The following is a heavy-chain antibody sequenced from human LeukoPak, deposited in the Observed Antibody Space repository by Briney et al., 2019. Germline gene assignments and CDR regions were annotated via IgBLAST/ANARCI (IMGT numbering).Heavy chain of an antibody. Sequence: SETLSLTCTVSGVSISSYYWSWNRQPPGKGLECVAHISDSGDTNYNPSLKSRVTISVDTSKKQFSLKLSSVTTADTAVYYCARDSYYDTSGYSNDTFDMWGQGTLVTVSS. D-gene: IGHD3-22*01. J-gene: IGHJ3*02. CDR3: ARDSYYDTSGYSNDTFDM. CDR2: ISDSGDT. CDR1: GVSISSYY. V-gene: IGHV4-59*01.